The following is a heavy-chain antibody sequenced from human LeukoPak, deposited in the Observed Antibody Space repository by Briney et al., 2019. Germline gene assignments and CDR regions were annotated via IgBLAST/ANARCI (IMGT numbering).Heavy chain of an antibody. CDR3: ARKTYYDFWSGYLH. J-gene: IGHJ4*02. D-gene: IGHD3-3*01. CDR2: INSDGSST. Sequence: GGSLRLSCAASGFTFSSYWMHWVRQAPGKGLVWVSRINSDGSSTSYADSVKGRFTISRDNAQNSLYLEVNSLRAEDTALYYCARKTYYDFWSGYLHWGQGTLVTVSS. V-gene: IGHV3-74*01. CDR1: GFTFSSYW.